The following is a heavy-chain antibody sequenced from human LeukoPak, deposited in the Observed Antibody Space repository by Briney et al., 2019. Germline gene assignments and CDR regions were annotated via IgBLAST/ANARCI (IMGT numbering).Heavy chain of an antibody. V-gene: IGHV3-21*04. Sequence: GGSLRLSFAASGFTFSSYSMNWVRQAPGKGLEWVSSISSSSSYIYYADSVKGRFTISRDNAKNSLYLQMNSLRAEDTAVYYCAKTELELPAYYFDYWGQGTLVTVSS. D-gene: IGHD1-7*01. CDR1: GFTFSSYS. CDR2: ISSSSSYI. J-gene: IGHJ4*02. CDR3: AKTELELPAYYFDY.